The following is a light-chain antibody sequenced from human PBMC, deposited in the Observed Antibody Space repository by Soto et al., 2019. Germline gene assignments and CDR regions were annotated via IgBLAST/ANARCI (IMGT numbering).Light chain of an antibody. CDR3: QQYNSYLST. V-gene: IGKV1-5*01. CDR1: PSISSW. CDR2: DAS. Sequence: DIQMTQSPSTLSASVGDRVTITCRASPSISSWLAWYQQKPGKAPKLLIYDASSLESGVPSRFSVSGSGTEFTPTITSLQPDDFATYYCQQYNSYLSTFGQGTKLEIK. J-gene: IGKJ2*01.